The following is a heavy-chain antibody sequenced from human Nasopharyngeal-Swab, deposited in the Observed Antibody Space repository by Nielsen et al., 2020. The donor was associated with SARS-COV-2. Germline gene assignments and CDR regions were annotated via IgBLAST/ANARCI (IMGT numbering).Heavy chain of an antibody. CDR3: VRDESGDYLGLPFDS. J-gene: IGHJ4*02. Sequence: WIRQPQGKGLQWIGTVFYTGTYYTPSLQSRVTISVDTSKNQFSLKLTSVTAADTAVYYCVRDESGDYLGLPFDSWGQGTLVTVSS. V-gene: IGHV4-39*07. D-gene: IGHD4-17*01. CDR2: VFYTGT.